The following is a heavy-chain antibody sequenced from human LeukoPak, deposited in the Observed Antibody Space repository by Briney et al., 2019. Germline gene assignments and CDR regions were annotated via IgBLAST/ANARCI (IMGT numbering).Heavy chain of an antibody. Sequence: GGSLRLSCAASGFTFSSYAMNWVRQAPGKGLEWVSAISGSGDNTYYADSVKGRFTISRDNAKNSLYLQMNSLRAEDTAVYYCAELGITMIGGVWGKGTTVTISS. CDR1: GFTFSSYA. CDR3: AELGITMIGGV. V-gene: IGHV3-23*01. CDR2: ISGSGDNT. D-gene: IGHD3-10*02. J-gene: IGHJ6*04.